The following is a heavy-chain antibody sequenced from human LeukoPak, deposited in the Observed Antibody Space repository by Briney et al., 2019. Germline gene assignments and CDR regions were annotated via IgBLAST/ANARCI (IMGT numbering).Heavy chain of an antibody. CDR3: AILAIFGYGWFDP. V-gene: IGHV1-2*02. D-gene: IGHD3-3*01. CDR2: INPNSGGT. CDR1: GYTFTGYY. J-gene: IGHJ5*02. Sequence: ASVKVSCKASGYTFTGYYMHWVRQAPGQGLEWMGWINPNSGGTNYAQKFQGRVTMTRDTSISTAYMELSRLRSDDTAVYYCAILAIFGYGWFDPWGQGTLDTVSS.